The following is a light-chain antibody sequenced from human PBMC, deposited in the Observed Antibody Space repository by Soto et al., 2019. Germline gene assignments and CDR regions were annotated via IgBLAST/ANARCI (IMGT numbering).Light chain of an antibody. CDR3: QQYNSYWT. Sequence: DIQMTQSPSTLSASVGDRVTITCRVSQSIRSWLAWYQQTPGKAPKVLIYDASSFESGVPSRFSGSGSGTEFTLTISSLQHDDFATYYCQQYNSYWTFGQGTKVDIK. V-gene: IGKV1-5*01. J-gene: IGKJ1*01. CDR2: DAS. CDR1: QSIRSW.